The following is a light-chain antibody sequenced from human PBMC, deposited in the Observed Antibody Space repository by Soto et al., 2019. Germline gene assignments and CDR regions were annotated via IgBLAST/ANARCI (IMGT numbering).Light chain of an antibody. CDR1: SSDVGYDNY. CDR3: TSHTASSTWV. Sequence: QSALTQPASVSGSPGQSITISCTGTSSDVGYDNYVSWFQQHPGKAPKRMIYEVSRRPSGVSNRFSGSKSANTVSLTISGLHAEDEADYSCTSHTASSTWVFGGGTKLTVL. CDR2: EVS. J-gene: IGLJ3*02. V-gene: IGLV2-14*01.